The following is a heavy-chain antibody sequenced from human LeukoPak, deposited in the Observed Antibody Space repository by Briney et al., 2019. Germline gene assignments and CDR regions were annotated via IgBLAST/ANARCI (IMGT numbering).Heavy chain of an antibody. Sequence: SETLSLTCAVYGGSFSGYYWSWIRQPPGEGLEWIGEINHSGSTNYNPSLKSRVTISVDTSKNQFSLKLSSVTAADTAVYYCARGGRYYGSGSPDAFDIWGQGTMVTVSS. CDR2: INHSGST. J-gene: IGHJ3*02. CDR1: GGSFSGYY. CDR3: ARGGRYYGSGSPDAFDI. D-gene: IGHD3-10*01. V-gene: IGHV4-34*01.